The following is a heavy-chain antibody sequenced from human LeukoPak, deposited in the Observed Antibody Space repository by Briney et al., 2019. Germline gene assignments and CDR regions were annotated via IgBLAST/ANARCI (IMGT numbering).Heavy chain of an antibody. CDR1: GFTFSSYS. J-gene: IGHJ4*02. Sequence: GGSLRLSCAGSGFTFSSYSMNWVRQAPGKGLEWLSYISSSGRTIYYADSVKGRFTISRDNAKNSLYLQMNSLRAEDTAVYYCASLVTGILGIDYWGQGTLVTVSS. V-gene: IGHV3-48*04. D-gene: IGHD2-21*02. CDR2: ISSSGRTI. CDR3: ASLVTGILGIDY.